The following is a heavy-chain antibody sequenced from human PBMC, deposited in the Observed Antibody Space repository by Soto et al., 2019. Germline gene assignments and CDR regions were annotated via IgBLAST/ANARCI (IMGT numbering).Heavy chain of an antibody. Sequence: LETLSPTCTVSGCSLRSYYWSWIRQPPGKGLEWIGYIYYSGSTNYNPSLKSRVTISVETSKNQFSLKLSSVTAADTAVYYCARRYGYSFGYWGQGTLVTVSS. V-gene: IGHV4-59*01. CDR3: ARRYGYSFGY. D-gene: IGHD5-18*01. J-gene: IGHJ4*02. CDR2: IYYSGST. CDR1: GCSLRSYY.